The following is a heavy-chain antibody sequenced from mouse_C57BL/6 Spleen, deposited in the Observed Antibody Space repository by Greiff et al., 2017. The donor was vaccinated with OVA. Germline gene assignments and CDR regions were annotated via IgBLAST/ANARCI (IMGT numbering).Heavy chain of an antibody. D-gene: IGHD2-12*01. CDR2: ISYRGST. J-gene: IGHJ2*01. Sequence: EVQLQQSGPGLAKPSQTLTLTCSVTGYSITSDYWHWIRKFPGNKLEYMGYISYRGSTYYNPSLKSRISTTRDTSKNKNYLQLKSVTTEDTATYYCASYRYVHYFDYWGQGTTLTVSS. CDR1: GYSITSDY. CDR3: ASYRYVHYFDY. V-gene: IGHV3-8*01.